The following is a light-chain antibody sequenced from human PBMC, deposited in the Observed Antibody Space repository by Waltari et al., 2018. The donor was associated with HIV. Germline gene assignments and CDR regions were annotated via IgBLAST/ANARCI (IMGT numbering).Light chain of an antibody. CDR3: GTWDTTLSAVV. V-gene: IGLV1-51*01. J-gene: IGLJ2*01. Sequence: QSVLTQPPSVSAAPGETVIISCSGSSSNFGNNYVSWYQQLPGTAPKLFIYDDDLRHSGIPDRCSGSRSGTSATLGITGLQTGDEADYYCGTWDTTLSAVVFGGGTKLTVL. CDR2: DDD. CDR1: SSNFGNNY.